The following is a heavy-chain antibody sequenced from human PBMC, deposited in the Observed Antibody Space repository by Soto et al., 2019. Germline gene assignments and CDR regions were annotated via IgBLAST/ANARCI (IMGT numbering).Heavy chain of an antibody. CDR3: ARVGQNYYGLDV. D-gene: IGHD3-3*01. J-gene: IGHJ6*02. CDR1: GYTFTTYV. CDR2: LNAGNDNT. Sequence: QVQLVQSGAEVKKPGASGKVSCKASGYTFTTYVMHWVRQAPGQRLEWMGWLNAGNDNTEYSQKLQGRVTITRDTSASTVYMELSSLSSEDTAVYYCARVGQNYYGLDVWGQGTTVTVSS. V-gene: IGHV1-3*01.